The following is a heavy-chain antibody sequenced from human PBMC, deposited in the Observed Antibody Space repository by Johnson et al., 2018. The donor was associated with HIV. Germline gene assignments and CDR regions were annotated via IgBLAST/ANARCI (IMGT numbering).Heavy chain of an antibody. CDR2: ISFNEDKK. V-gene: IGHV3-30*04. J-gene: IGHJ3*02. CDR3: ARGGAVTRRSADAFDI. CDR1: GFTFRTFP. D-gene: IGHD4-11*01. Sequence: QVQLVESGGGVVQPGRSLRLSCAASGFTFRTFPMHWVRQAPGKGLEWMAFISFNEDKKYYADSVKGRFTISRDNSKNTLYLQMNSLRAEDTAVYFCARGGAVTRRSADAFDIWGQGTMVTVSS.